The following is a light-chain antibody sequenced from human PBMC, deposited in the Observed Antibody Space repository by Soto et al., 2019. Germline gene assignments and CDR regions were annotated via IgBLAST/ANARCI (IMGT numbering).Light chain of an antibody. CDR1: SSDVGGYNY. J-gene: IGLJ2*01. V-gene: IGLV2-8*01. CDR3: SSYAGSNIYIL. Sequence: QSALTQPPSASGSPGQSVAISCTGTSSDVGGYNYVSWYQRHPGKAPKLLIYEVTKRPSGVPDRFSGFKSGNTASLTVSGLQAEDEADYYCSSYAGSNIYILFGGGTKVTVL. CDR2: EVT.